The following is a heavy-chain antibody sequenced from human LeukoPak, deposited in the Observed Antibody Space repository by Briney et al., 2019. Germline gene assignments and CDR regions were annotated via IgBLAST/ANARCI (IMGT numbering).Heavy chain of an antibody. V-gene: IGHV3-7*01. Sequence: PGGSLRLSCAASGFTFSSYGMHWVRQAPGKGLEWVANIKQDGSEKYYVDSVKGRFTISRDNAKNSLYLQMNSLRAEDTAVYYCARLLWFGELLIRYNWFDPWGQGTLVTVSS. D-gene: IGHD3-10*01. J-gene: IGHJ5*02. CDR1: GFTFSSYG. CDR2: IKQDGSEK. CDR3: ARLLWFGELLIRYNWFDP.